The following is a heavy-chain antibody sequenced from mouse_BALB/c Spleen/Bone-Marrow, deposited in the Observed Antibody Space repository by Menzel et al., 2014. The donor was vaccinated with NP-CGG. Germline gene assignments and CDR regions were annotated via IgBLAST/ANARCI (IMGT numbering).Heavy chain of an antibody. J-gene: IGHJ2*01. CDR2: INPSTGYA. Sequence: QVQLQQSGPELAKPGASVKMSCKASGYTFTDTWIHWIKQRPGQGLEWIGYINPSTGYAEYNQNFKDKATLTLDKSSGTAYMQLSSLTSEDSAVYYCARDYWGQGTTLTVSS. CDR3: ARDY. V-gene: IGHV1-7*01. CDR1: GYTFTDTW.